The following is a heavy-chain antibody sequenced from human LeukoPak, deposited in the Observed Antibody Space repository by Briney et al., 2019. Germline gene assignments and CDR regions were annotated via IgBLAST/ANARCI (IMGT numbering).Heavy chain of an antibody. J-gene: IGHJ6*02. CDR2: IWYDGSNK. V-gene: IGHV3-33*01. CDR3: ARSIAAAGYYYYGMDV. CDR1: GFTFSSYG. D-gene: IGHD6-13*01. Sequence: GGSLRLFCAASGFTFSSYGMHWVRQAPGKGLEWVAVIWYDGSNKYYADSVKGRFTISRDSSKNTLYLQMNSLRAEDTAVYYCARSIAAAGYYYYGMDVWGQGTTVTVSS.